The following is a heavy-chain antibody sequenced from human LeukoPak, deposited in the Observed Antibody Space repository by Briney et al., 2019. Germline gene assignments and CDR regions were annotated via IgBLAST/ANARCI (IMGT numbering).Heavy chain of an antibody. D-gene: IGHD3-22*01. V-gene: IGHV4-4*08. CDR2: IYTSGST. CDR1: GGSISSYY. Sequence: PSETLSLTCTVSGGSISSYYWSWIRQPPGKGLEWIGYIYTSGSTNYNPSLKSRVTMSVDTSKNQFSLKLSSVTAADTAVYYCAREAYYDKDFDYWGQGTLVTVSS. CDR3: AREAYYDKDFDY. J-gene: IGHJ4*02.